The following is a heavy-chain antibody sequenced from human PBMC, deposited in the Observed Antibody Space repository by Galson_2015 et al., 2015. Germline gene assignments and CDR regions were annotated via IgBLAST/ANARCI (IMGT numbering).Heavy chain of an antibody. CDR2: IIPIFGTA. V-gene: IGHV1-69*01. D-gene: IGHD2-2*01. J-gene: IGHJ5*02. CDR1: GYSFTSYW. Sequence: QSGAEVKKPGESLKISCKGSGYSFTSYWIGWVRQAPGQGLEWMGGIIPIFGTANYAQKFQGRVTITADESTSTAYMELSSLRSEDTAVYYCARDLVVYCSSTSCYGGFDPWGQGTLVTVSS. CDR3: ARDLVVYCSSTSCYGGFDP.